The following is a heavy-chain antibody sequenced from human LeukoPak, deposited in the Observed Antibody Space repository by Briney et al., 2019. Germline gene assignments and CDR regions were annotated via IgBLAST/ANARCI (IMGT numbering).Heavy chain of an antibody. Sequence: PGGSLRLSCAASGFTFSSYAMNWVRQAPVKGLEWVSAISGSGHNTYYADSVKGRFTISRDNSKDTLFLQMNSLRAEGTAVYYCAKFRGSSSNYYAMDVWGQGTTVTVSS. J-gene: IGHJ6*02. CDR3: AKFRGSSSNYYAMDV. D-gene: IGHD6-6*01. CDR1: GFTFSSYA. CDR2: ISGSGHNT. V-gene: IGHV3-23*01.